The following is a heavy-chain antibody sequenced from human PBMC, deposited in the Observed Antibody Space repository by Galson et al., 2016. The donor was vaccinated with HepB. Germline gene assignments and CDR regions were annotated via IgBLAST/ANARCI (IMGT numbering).Heavy chain of an antibody. Sequence: SVKVSCKASGGTFNNFAISWVRQAPGQGLEWMGGIIPSVDIVNYAQRFQDKVTITADKSTNTAYMELTSLRSEDTAVYYCARNFHSSGWSSAEYFHHWGQGTLVTVSS. J-gene: IGHJ1*01. CDR3: ARNFHSSGWSSAEYFHH. CDR1: GGTFNNFA. CDR2: IIPSVDIV. D-gene: IGHD6-19*01. V-gene: IGHV1-69*10.